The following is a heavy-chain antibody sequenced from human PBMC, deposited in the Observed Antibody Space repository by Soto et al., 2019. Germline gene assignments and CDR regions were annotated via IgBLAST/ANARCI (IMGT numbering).Heavy chain of an antibody. CDR2: ISYDGSNK. CDR1: GFTFSSYG. V-gene: IGHV3-30*18. D-gene: IGHD6-13*01. Sequence: PGGSLRLSCAASGFTFSSYGMHWVRQAPGKGLEWVAVISYDGSNKYYADSVKGRFTISRDNSKNTLYLQMNSLRAEDTAVYYCAKDNRGYSSSWYLYYYYYGMDVWGQGTTVTVSS. CDR3: AKDNRGYSSSWYLYYYYYGMDV. J-gene: IGHJ6*02.